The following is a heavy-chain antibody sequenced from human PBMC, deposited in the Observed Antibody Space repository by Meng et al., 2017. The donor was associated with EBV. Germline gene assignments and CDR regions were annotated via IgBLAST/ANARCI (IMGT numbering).Heavy chain of an antibody. D-gene: IGHD6-19*01. CDR1: GYTFTGYY. CDR2: INPNSGGT. CDR3: ARVGIAVAGTGDY. Sequence: VELVQAGAEVKKPWASVKVSCKASGYTFTGYYMHWVRQAPGQGLEWMGRINPNSGGTNYAQKFQGRVTMTRDTSISTAYMELSRLRSDDTAVYYCARVGIAVAGTGDYWGQGTLVTVSS. J-gene: IGHJ4*02. V-gene: IGHV1-2*06.